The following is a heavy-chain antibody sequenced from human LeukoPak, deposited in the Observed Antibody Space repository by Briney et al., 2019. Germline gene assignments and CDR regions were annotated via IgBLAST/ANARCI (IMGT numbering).Heavy chain of an antibody. J-gene: IGHJ6*02. CDR3: AREFTKKRGLYGYYYYYGMDV. Sequence: ASVKVSCKASRYTFSSSDINWVRQAAGQGFEWMGWMSPTSGNTGYAQKFQGRVTMTRNTSISTAYMELSSLRSEDTAVYYCAREFTKKRGLYGYYYYYGMDVWGQGTTVTVSS. CDR1: RYTFSSSD. V-gene: IGHV1-8*01. CDR2: MSPTSGNT. D-gene: IGHD2/OR15-2a*01.